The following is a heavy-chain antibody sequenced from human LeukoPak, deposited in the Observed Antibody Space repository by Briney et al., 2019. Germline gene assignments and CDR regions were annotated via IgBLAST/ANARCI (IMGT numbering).Heavy chain of an antibody. J-gene: IGHJ5*02. CDR3: AKGAAAGLVDWFDP. CDR2: ITGRGDET. Sequence: GGSLRLSCAASGFIFSNYALMWVRQAPGKGLEWVSSITGRGDETFYADSVKGRFSLSRDNSKDMLYLQMYSLGAEDMAIYYCAKGAAAGLVDWFDPWGQGTLVTVSS. V-gene: IGHV3-23*01. CDR1: GFIFSNYA. D-gene: IGHD6-13*01.